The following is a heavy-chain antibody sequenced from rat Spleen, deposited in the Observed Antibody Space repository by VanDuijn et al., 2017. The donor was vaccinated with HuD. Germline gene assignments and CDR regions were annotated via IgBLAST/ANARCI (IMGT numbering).Heavy chain of an antibody. D-gene: IGHD3-8*01. J-gene: IGHJ2*01. V-gene: IGHV3-1*01. CDR2: INYSCDT. CDR3: TTDPQLGAFDY. CDR1: GYSITSNY. Sequence: EVQLQESGPGLVKPSQSLSLTCSVTGYSITSNYWGWIRKFPGNKMEWMGYINYSCDTTYNPSLRSRLSITRDTSKNQFFLQLNAVTTDDTATYYCTTDPQLGAFDYWGQGVMVTVSS.